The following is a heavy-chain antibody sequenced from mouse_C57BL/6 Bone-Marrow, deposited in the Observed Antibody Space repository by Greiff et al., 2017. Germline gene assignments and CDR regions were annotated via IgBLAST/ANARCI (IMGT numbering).Heavy chain of an antibody. CDR2: IDPNSGGT. CDR3: ARDTTVVAPYSFDY. CDR1: GYTFTSYW. J-gene: IGHJ2*01. V-gene: IGHV1-72*01. D-gene: IGHD1-1*01. Sequence: QVQLQQPGAELVKPGASVKLSCKASGYTFTSYWMHWVKQRPGRGLEWIGRIDPNSGGTKYNEKFKSKATLTVDKPSSTAYMQLSSLTSEDSAVXYCARDTTVVAPYSFDYWGQGITLTVSS.